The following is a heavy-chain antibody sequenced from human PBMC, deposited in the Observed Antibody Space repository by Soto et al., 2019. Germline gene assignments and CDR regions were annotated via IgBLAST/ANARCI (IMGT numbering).Heavy chain of an antibody. Sequence: ASETLSLTCAVCGYSLSSGYFWGWIRQPPGKGLEWMGSIYHSGSTYYNSSLKSRLSISVDTSKNRFSLHLSSVTAADTAVYYCARGRYSGYDRYYFDSWGQGTLVTVSS. V-gene: IGHV4-38-2*01. CDR3: ARGRYSGYDRYYFDS. CDR1: GYSLSSGYF. D-gene: IGHD5-12*01. CDR2: IYHSGST. J-gene: IGHJ4*02.